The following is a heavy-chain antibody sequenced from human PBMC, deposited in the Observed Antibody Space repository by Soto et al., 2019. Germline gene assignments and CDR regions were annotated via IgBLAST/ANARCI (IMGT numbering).Heavy chain of an antibody. CDR2: INHSGST. V-gene: IGHV4-34*01. CDR3: ARGRGGAPRRSYYHYGMHV. J-gene: IGHJ6*02. Sequence: SETLSLTCAVYGGSFSGYYWSWIRQPPGKGLGWIGEINHSGSTNYNPSLKSRVTISVDTSKNQFSLKLSSVTAADTAVYYCARGRGGAPRRSYYHYGMHVWGQGTTVTVSS. D-gene: IGHD3-16*01. CDR1: GGSFSGYY.